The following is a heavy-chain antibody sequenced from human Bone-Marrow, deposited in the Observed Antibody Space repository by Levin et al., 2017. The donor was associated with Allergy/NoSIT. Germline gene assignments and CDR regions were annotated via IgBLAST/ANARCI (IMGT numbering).Heavy chain of an antibody. J-gene: IGHJ4*02. D-gene: IGHD4-17*01. CDR2: INPNSGGT. V-gene: IGHV1-2*06. CDR1: GYTFTGYY. CDR3: ARDSSPTVTTSPDY. Sequence: ASVKVSCKASGYTFTGYYMHWVRQAPGQGLEWMGRINPNSGGTNYAQKFQGRVTMTRDTSISTAYMELSRLISDDTAMYYCARDSSPTVTTSPDYWGQGTLVTVSS.